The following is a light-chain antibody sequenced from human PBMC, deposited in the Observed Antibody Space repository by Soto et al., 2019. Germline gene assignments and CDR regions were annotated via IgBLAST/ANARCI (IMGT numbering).Light chain of an antibody. CDR3: CSAVGRSLVV. V-gene: IGLV2-23*01. J-gene: IGLJ2*01. CDR1: SSYVGSHNL. CDR2: EGS. Sequence: QSALTQPASVSGSPGQSITISCTGISSYVGSHNLVSWYQQHPGKVPNLIIYEGSEWPSGISNRFTGSEYGNTASLTISGLQAEDEADYYCCSAVGRSLVVFGGGTKLTVL.